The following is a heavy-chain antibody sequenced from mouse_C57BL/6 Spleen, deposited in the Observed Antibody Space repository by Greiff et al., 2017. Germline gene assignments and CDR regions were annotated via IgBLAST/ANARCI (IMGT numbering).Heavy chain of an antibody. J-gene: IGHJ1*03. CDR3: ARVYYDYDSYWYFDV. CDR2: IHPNSGST. Sequence: QVQLQQPGAELVKPGASVKLSCKASGYTFTSYWMHWVKQRPGQGLEWIGMIHPNSGSTNYNEKFKSKATLTVDKSSSTAYMQLSSLTSEDSAVYYCARVYYDYDSYWYFDVWGTGTTVTVSS. CDR1: GYTFTSYW. D-gene: IGHD2-4*01. V-gene: IGHV1-64*01.